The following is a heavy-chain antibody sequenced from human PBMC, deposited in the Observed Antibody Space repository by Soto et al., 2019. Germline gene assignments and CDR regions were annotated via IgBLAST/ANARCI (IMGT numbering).Heavy chain of an antibody. CDR2: IYYSGST. CDR1: GGSISSRGYY. Sequence: QLQLQESGPGLVKPSETLSLTCTVSGGSISSRGYYWGWIRQPPGKGLEWIGTIYYSGSTYYNPSLTSRVTISVDTSTHQFSPPLGSVTAADTAVYYCATGNWFDPWGQGTLVTVSS. J-gene: IGHJ5*02. CDR3: ATGNWFDP. V-gene: IGHV4-39*01.